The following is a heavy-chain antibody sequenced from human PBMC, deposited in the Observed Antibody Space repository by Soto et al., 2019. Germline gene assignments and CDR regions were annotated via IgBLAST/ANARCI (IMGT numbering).Heavy chain of an antibody. V-gene: IGHV1-2*04. CDR3: ARDLSIAALVYYGMDV. CDR1: GYTFTGYY. Sequence: ASVQVSGEASGYTFTGYYMHWVRQAPGEGLEWMGWINPNSGGTNYAQKFQGWVTMTRDTSISTAYMELSRLRSDDTAVYYCARDLSIAALVYYGMDVWGQGTTVPVSS. D-gene: IGHD6-6*01. CDR2: INPNSGGT. J-gene: IGHJ6*02.